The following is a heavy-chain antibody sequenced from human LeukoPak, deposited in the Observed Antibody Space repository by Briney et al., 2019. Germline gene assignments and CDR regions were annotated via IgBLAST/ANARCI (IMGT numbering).Heavy chain of an antibody. V-gene: IGHV3-7*03. CDR2: IKTDGSET. D-gene: IGHD6-19*01. CDR1: GFSFRDHW. Sequence: GGSLRLSCAASGFSFRDHWMDWVRQAPGKGLEWVGHIKTDGSETYYLDSLKGRISISRDNTNNALYLQMNSLRVEDTAIYYCVKNDGWFHLAQWGQGTLVTVSS. J-gene: IGHJ4*02. CDR3: VKNDGWFHLAQ.